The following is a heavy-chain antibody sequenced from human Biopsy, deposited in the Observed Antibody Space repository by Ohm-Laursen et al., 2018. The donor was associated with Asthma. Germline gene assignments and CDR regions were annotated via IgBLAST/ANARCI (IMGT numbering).Heavy chain of an antibody. Sequence: GSSVKVSCKASGYTFINYAIHWVRQAPGQRLEWMGWINAGNGKTKYSQKFQGRVTITRDTSASTAYMDLSSLRSEDTAVYYCARTYYDFLTGQVNDAFGIWGQGTVVTVSS. J-gene: IGHJ3*02. D-gene: IGHD3-9*01. V-gene: IGHV1-3*01. CDR2: INAGNGKT. CDR3: ARTYYDFLTGQVNDAFGI. CDR1: GYTFINYA.